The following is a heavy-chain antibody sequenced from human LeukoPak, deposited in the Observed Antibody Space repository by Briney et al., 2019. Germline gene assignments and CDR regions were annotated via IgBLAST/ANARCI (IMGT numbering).Heavy chain of an antibody. CDR3: ARGYYYGSGSTYNWFDP. D-gene: IGHD3-10*01. CDR1: GGSISSGSYY. J-gene: IGHJ5*02. CDR2: IYISGST. V-gene: IGHV4-61*02. Sequence: SQTLSLTCTVSGGSISSGSYYWSWIRQPAGKGLEWIGRIYISGSTNYNPPLKSRVTISVDTSKNQFSLKLSSVTAADTAVYYCARGYYYGSGSTYNWFDPWGQGTLVTVSS.